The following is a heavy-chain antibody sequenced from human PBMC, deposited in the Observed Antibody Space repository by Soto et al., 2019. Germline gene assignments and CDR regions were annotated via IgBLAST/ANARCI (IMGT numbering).Heavy chain of an antibody. CDR1: GFTFSSYA. V-gene: IGHV3-23*01. D-gene: IGHD3-10*01. CDR2: ISGSGGST. CDR3: AKGGPFGVRGVPPRYATDV. J-gene: IGHJ6*02. Sequence: ILSCGASGFTFSSYAMSWVRQAPGKGLEWVSAISGSGGSTYYADSVKGRFTISRDNSKNTLYLQMNSLRAEDTAVYYCAKGGPFGVRGVPPRYATDVPGPGPKVTVSS.